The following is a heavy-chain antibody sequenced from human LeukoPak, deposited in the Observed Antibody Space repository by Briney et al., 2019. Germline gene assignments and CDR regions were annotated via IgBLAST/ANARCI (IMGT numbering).Heavy chain of an antibody. J-gene: IGHJ3*02. V-gene: IGHV1-58*01. D-gene: IGHD3-10*01. CDR2: IVVGSGNT. CDR1: GFTFTSSA. Sequence: SVKVSCKASGFTFTSSAVQWVRQARGQRLEWIGWIVVGSGNTNYAQKFQERVTITRDMSTSLVYMELSRLRSDDTAVYYCARDLDYYGSGSFFNIWGQGTMVTVS. CDR3: ARDLDYYGSGSFFNI.